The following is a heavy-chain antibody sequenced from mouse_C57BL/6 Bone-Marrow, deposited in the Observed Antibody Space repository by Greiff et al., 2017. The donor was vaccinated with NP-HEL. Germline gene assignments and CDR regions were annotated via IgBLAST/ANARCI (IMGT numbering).Heavy chain of an antibody. J-gene: IGHJ1*03. CDR3: TTCPSYYGSDHWYFDV. Sequence: EVQLQQSGAELVRPGASVKLSCTASGFNIKDDYMHWVKQRPEQGLEWIGWIDPENGDTEYASKFQGKATITADTSSNTAYLQLSSLTSEDTDVYYGTTCPSYYGSDHWYFDVWGTGTTVTVSS. V-gene: IGHV14-4*01. D-gene: IGHD1-1*01. CDR2: IDPENGDT. CDR1: GFNIKDDY.